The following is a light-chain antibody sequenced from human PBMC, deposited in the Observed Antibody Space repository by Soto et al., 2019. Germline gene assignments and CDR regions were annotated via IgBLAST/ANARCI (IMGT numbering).Light chain of an antibody. Sequence: QSVLTQPPSASGTPGQRVSISCSGSSSNIGSNTVNWYQQLPGTAPKLVIYSNNQRPSGVPDRFSGSKSGTSASLGISGLQSEDEADYYCAAWDDSLNGYYVFGTGTKVTVL. CDR2: SNN. V-gene: IGLV1-44*01. CDR1: SSNIGSNT. CDR3: AAWDDSLNGYYV. J-gene: IGLJ1*01.